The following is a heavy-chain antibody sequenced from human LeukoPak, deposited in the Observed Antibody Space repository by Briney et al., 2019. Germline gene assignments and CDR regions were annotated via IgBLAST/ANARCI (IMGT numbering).Heavy chain of an antibody. CDR1: GFTVSSNY. D-gene: IGHD3-9*01. J-gene: IGHJ6*03. Sequence: PGGSLRLSCAASGFTVSSNYMSWARQAPGKGLVWVSRINSDGTSARYADSVKGRFTISRDNAKNTLYLEMNSLRAEDAAVYYCTREDLDWLYDMDVWGKGTTVTISS. CDR3: TREDLDWLYDMDV. V-gene: IGHV3-74*01. CDR2: INSDGTSA.